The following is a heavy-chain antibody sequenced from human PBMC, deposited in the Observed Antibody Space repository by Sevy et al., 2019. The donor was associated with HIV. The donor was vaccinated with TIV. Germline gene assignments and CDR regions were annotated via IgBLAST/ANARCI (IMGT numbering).Heavy chain of an antibody. D-gene: IGHD5-12*01. CDR3: DIHGYDDDAP. CDR2: ISYDGRNE. Sequence: GGSLRVSCAASGFTFSSFGIHWVRQAPGKGLEWVALISYDGRNEFYADSVKGRFTISRDNSKNTVYLQMNSLRAEDTAVYYCDIHGYDDDAPWGQGTLVTVSS. J-gene: IGHJ5*02. V-gene: IGHV3-30*03. CDR1: GFTFSSFG.